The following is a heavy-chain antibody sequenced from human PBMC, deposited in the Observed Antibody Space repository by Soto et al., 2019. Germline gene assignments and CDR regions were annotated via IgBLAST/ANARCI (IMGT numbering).Heavy chain of an antibody. CDR1: GGSFSEYY. J-gene: IGHJ4*02. CDR2: IHHSGST. V-gene: IGHV4-34*01. D-gene: IGHD3-10*01. Sequence: SETLSLTCAVYGGSFSEYYWTWSRQPPGKGLEWIGEIHHSGSTNYNPSLKSRVTISLDTSKNQFSLKLSSVTAADAAVYYCASYGRGTYYYGYYFHHWGQGTPVT. CDR3: ASYGRGTYYYGYYFHH.